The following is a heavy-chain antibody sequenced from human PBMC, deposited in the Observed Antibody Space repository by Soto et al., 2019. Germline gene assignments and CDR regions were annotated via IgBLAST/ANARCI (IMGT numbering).Heavy chain of an antibody. CDR2: INPNSGGT. CDR3: AREWDTDYYFDY. J-gene: IGHJ4*02. V-gene: IGHV1-2*04. Sequence: ASVKVSCKASGGTFSSYAISWVRQAPGQGLEWMGWINPNSGGTNYAQKFQGWVTMTRDTSISAAYMELSRLRSDDTAVYYCAREWDTDYYFDYRSQGTLVSVCS. D-gene: IGHD5-18*01. CDR1: GGTFSSYA.